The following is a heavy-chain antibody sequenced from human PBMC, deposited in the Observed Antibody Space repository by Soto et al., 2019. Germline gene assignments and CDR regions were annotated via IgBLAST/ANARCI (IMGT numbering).Heavy chain of an antibody. CDR3: AKDGVNWEWGGHGMDV. CDR1: GFTFSTYA. Sequence: EVQLLESGGGLVQPGGSLRLSCAASGFTFSTYAMTWVRQAPGRGLEWVSSISGSGDSTYYADSVKGRFTISRDNSKNTLYLQMNSLRAEDTAVYYCAKDGVNWEWGGHGMDVWGQGTTVTVSS. J-gene: IGHJ6*02. D-gene: IGHD7-27*01. CDR2: ISGSGDST. V-gene: IGHV3-23*01.